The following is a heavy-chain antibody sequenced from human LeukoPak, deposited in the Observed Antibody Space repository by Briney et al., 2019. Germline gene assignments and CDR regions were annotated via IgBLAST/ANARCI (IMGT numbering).Heavy chain of an antibody. V-gene: IGHV1-18*01. CDR3: ARDPGDMTTVTTLRHDY. Sequence: ASVKVSCKASGYTFTSYGISWVRQAPGQGLEWMGWTSDYNGNTNYAQKLQGRVTMTTDTSTSTAYMELRSLRSDDTAVYYCARDPGDMTTVTTLRHDYWGQGTLVTVSS. CDR2: TSDYNGNT. D-gene: IGHD4-17*01. J-gene: IGHJ4*02. CDR1: GYTFTSYG.